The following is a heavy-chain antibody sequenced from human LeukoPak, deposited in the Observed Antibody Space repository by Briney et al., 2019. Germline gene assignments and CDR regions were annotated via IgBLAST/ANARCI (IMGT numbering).Heavy chain of an antibody. CDR3: ASTVAGTTIAYYYYMDV. CDR1: GGTFSSYA. CDR2: IIPIFGTA. D-gene: IGHD6-19*01. J-gene: IGHJ6*03. V-gene: IGHV1-69*06. Sequence: ASVKVSCKASGGTFSSYAISWVRQAPGQGLEWMGGIIPIFGTANYAQKFQGRVTIIADKSTSTAYMELSSLRSEDTAVYYCASTVAGTTIAYYYYMDVWGKGTTVTVSS.